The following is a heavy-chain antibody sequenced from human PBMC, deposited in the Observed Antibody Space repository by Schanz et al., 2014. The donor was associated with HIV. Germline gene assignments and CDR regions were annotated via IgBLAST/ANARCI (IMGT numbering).Heavy chain of an antibody. CDR1: GFTFSNYG. Sequence: QVKLVESGGGVVQPRRSLRLSCAASGFTFSNYGMHWVRQAPGKGLEWVALIYYDGTNKYYTDSVKGRFTISRDNSKNTLYLQMNSLRAEDTSVYYCARALGRFRLYHLDYWGQGTLVTVSS. D-gene: IGHD3-16*01. CDR2: IYYDGTNK. V-gene: IGHV3-33*08. CDR3: ARALGRFRLYHLDY. J-gene: IGHJ4*02.